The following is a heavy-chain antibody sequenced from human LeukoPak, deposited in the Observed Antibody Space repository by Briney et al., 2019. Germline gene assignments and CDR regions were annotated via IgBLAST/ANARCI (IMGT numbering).Heavy chain of an antibody. CDR3: AREYLAVAGFTDAFDI. V-gene: IGHV3-21*01. D-gene: IGHD6-19*01. CDR1: GFTFSSYS. Sequence: PGGSLRLSCAASGFTFSSYSVNWVRQAPGKGLEWVSSISSSSSYIYYADSVKGRFTISRDNAKNSLYLQMNSLRAEDTAVYYCAREYLAVAGFTDAFDIWGQGTMVTVSS. J-gene: IGHJ3*02. CDR2: ISSSSSYI.